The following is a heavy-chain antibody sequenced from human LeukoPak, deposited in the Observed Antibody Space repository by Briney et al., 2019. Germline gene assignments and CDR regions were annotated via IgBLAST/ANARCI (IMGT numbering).Heavy chain of an antibody. Sequence: GGSLRLSCAASGFTFSSYAMSWVRQAPGKGLEWVSAISGSGGSTYYADPVKGRFTISRDNSKNTVYLQMNSLRAEDTAVYYCAKDSTYYYDISGYCDYWGQGTLVTVSS. CDR3: AKDSTYYYDISGYCDY. J-gene: IGHJ4*02. V-gene: IGHV3-23*01. CDR2: ISGSGGST. D-gene: IGHD3-22*01. CDR1: GFTFSSYA.